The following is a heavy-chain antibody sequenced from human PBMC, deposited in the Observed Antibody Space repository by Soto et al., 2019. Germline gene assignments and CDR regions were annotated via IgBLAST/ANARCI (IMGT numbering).Heavy chain of an antibody. CDR2: IIPILGIA. V-gene: IGHV1-69*02. J-gene: IGHJ4*02. Sequence: QVQLLQSGAEVKKPGSSVKVSCKASGGTFSSYTISCVRQAPGQVLEWMGRIIPILGIANYAQKFQGRVTITADKSTSTAYMELSSLRAEDTAVYYWASGLATAHRRRDYWGQGTLVTVSS. CDR1: GGTFSSYT. CDR3: ASGLATAHRRRDY. D-gene: IGHD3-16*01.